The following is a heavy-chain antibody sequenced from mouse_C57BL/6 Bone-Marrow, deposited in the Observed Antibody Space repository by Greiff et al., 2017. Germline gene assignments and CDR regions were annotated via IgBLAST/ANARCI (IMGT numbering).Heavy chain of an antibody. J-gene: IGHJ2*01. D-gene: IGHD4-1*01. V-gene: IGHV1-55*01. CDR1: GYSFTSYW. Sequence: QVQLQQPGAELVKPGASVKMSCKASGYSFTSYWITWVKLRPGQGLELIGDIYPTSGRTNYNEKFKSKAILTVDTSSNTAYMQLSSLTSEDSAVFYCARSGPLGRSFDYWGQGTTLTVSS. CDR3: ARSGPLGRSFDY. CDR2: IYPTSGRT.